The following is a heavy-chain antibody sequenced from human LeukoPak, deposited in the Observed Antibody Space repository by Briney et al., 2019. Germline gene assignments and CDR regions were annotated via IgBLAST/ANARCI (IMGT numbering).Heavy chain of an antibody. CDR3: ARGIISMVTPFLAYYYYYMDV. D-gene: IGHD3-3*02. CDR1: GGTFSSYA. V-gene: IGHV1-69*06. J-gene: IGHJ6*03. CDR2: IIPIFGTA. Sequence: GASVKVSCKASGGTFSSYAISWVRQAPGQGLEWMGGIIPIFGTANYAQKFQGRVTITADKSTSTAYMELSSLRSEDTAVYYCARGIISMVTPFLAYYYYYMDVWGQGTLVTVSS.